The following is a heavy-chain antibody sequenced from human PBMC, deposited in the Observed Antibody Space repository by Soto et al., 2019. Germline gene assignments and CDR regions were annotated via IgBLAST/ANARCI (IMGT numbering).Heavy chain of an antibody. CDR2: INPNSGGT. Sequence: ASVKVSCKTSGYTFTGYYMHWVRQAPGQGLEWMGWINPNSGGTNYAQKFQGRVTMTRDTSISTAYMELSRLRSDDTAVYYCARDPAIAADDPYYYYGMDVWGQGTTVTVSS. D-gene: IGHD6-13*01. CDR1: GYTFTGYY. J-gene: IGHJ6*02. CDR3: ARDPAIAADDPYYYYGMDV. V-gene: IGHV1-2*02.